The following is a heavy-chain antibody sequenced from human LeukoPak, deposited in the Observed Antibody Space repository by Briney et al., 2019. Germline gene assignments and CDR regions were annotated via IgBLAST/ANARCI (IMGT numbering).Heavy chain of an antibody. D-gene: IGHD3-3*01. J-gene: IGHJ6*02. CDR1: GYTFTGYY. Sequence: ASVKVSCKASGYTFTGYYMHWVRQAPGQGLEWMGWINPNSGGTNYAQKFQGRVTMTRDTSISTAYMELSRLRSDDTAVYYCARDLIFGVVNGMDVWGQGTTATVSS. CDR2: INPNSGGT. CDR3: ARDLIFGVVNGMDV. V-gene: IGHV1-2*02.